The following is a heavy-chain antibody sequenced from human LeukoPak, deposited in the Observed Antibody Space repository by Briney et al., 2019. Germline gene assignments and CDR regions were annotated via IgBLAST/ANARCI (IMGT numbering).Heavy chain of an antibody. D-gene: IGHD3-10*01. CDR2: IGGAGVIM. J-gene: IGHJ4*02. CDR3: ARDFRGLSWYFDY. Sequence: GGSLRLSCAATGFTFNSYNMNWVRQAPGKGLEWVAHIGGAGVIMKYAASVRGRFTISRDNVKSSLYLQLNSLRVEDTAVYYCARDFRGLSWYFDYWGQGTLVTVSS. CDR1: GFTFNSYN. V-gene: IGHV3-48*01.